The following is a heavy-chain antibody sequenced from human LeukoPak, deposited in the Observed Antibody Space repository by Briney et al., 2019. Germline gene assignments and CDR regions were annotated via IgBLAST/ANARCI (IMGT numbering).Heavy chain of an antibody. Sequence: SETLSLTCTVSGGSISSYCWSWIRQPAGKGLEWTGRIYTSGSTNYNPSLKSRVTISVDKSKNQFSLKLSSVTAADTAVYYCASRGHYFDYWGQGTLVTVSS. V-gene: IGHV4-4*07. CDR1: GGSISSYC. CDR2: IYTSGST. CDR3: ASRGHYFDY. J-gene: IGHJ4*02.